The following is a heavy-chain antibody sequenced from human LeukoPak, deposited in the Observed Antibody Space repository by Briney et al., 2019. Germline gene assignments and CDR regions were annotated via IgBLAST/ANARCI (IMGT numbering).Heavy chain of an antibody. CDR3: AREGEYGDSYY. V-gene: IGHV4-30-2*01. D-gene: IGHD4-17*01. Sequence: SETLSLTCAVSGDSISSGAYYWNWIRQAPGKGPKWIGNIYRGRTRFNPSLTSRVTISLDMSKNQVSLNLTSVTAADTAIYYCAREGEYGDSYYWGQGTQV. J-gene: IGHJ4*02. CDR1: GDSISSGAYY. CDR2: IYRGRT.